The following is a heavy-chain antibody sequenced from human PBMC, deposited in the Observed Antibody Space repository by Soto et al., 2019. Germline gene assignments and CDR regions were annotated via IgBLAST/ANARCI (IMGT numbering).Heavy chain of an antibody. CDR3: ARTARN. CDR1: GFTFSNVY. CDR2: ISSSGTSA. V-gene: IGHV3-11*03. Sequence: PGESLRLSYEDSGFTFSNVYMSWIRQAPGKGQEYISYISSSGTSAKYAESVKGRITISRDNANTSLYLQMNSLRAADTPVYYCARTARNWGKRTLV. J-gene: IGHJ4*02. D-gene: IGHD2-21*02.